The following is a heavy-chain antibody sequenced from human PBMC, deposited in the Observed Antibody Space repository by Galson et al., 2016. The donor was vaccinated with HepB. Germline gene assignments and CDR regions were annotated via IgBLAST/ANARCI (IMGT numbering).Heavy chain of an antibody. V-gene: IGHV3-23*01. D-gene: IGHD3-3*01. CDR3: AKETYYDFLSGYYSNYYYGVDA. Sequence: SLRLSCAASGFTFSNYAVSWVRQAPGKGLEWVSRISGGGGSTHYADSVKGRFTISRENSKNTLYLQMNSLRAEDTAAYYCAKETYYDFLSGYYSNYYYGVDACGQGTTVTVSS. CDR1: GFTFSNYA. J-gene: IGHJ6*02. CDR2: ISGGGGST.